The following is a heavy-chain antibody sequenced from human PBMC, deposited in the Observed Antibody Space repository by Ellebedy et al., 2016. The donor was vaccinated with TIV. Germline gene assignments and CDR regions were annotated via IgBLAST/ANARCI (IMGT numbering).Heavy chain of an antibody. CDR1: GFTFTDAW. Sequence: GESLKISXAASGFTFTDAWMSWVRQAPGKGLEWVGRIKSNKDGGTTAFAAPVQGRFTISRDDSQSTVSLQMNSLKSEDTAIYFCTTAYYDYVWGTYRPTPDYWGLGTLVTVSS. V-gene: IGHV3-15*01. CDR2: IKSNKDGGTT. CDR3: TTAYYDYVWGTYRPTPDY. J-gene: IGHJ4*02. D-gene: IGHD3-16*02.